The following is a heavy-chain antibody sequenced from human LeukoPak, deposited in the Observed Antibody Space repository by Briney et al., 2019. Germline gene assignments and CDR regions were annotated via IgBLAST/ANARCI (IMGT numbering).Heavy chain of an antibody. CDR3: ARAHTYYCGSGSYDYFDY. Sequence: GGSLRLSCAASGFTFSSYWMSWVRQAPGKGLEWVANIKQDGSEKYYVDSVKGRFTISRDNAKNSLYLQMNSLRAEDTAVYYCARAHTYYCGSGSYDYFDYWGQGTLVTVSS. D-gene: IGHD3-10*01. J-gene: IGHJ4*02. CDR1: GFTFSSYW. CDR2: IKQDGSEK. V-gene: IGHV3-7*03.